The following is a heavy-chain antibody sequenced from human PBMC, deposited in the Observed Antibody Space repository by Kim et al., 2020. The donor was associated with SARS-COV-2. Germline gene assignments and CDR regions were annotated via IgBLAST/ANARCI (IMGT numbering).Heavy chain of an antibody. CDR3: ARVYSNYEFAWDYYYMDV. J-gene: IGHJ6*03. CDR1: GFTFSSYS. V-gene: IGHV3-48*02. CDR2: ISSSSSTI. Sequence: GGSLRLSCAASGFTFSSYSMNWVRQAPGKGLEWVSYISSSSSTIYYADSVKGRFTISRDNAKNSLYLQMNSLRDEDTAVYYCARVYSNYEFAWDYYYMDVWGKGTTVTVSS. D-gene: IGHD4-4*01.